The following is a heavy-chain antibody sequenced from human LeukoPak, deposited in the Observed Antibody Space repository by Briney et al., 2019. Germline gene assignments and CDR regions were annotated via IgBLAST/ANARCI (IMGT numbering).Heavy chain of an antibody. CDR3: ARGIRFLEWLSGSDH. J-gene: IGHJ4*02. CDR2: INWNGGST. CDR1: GFTFDDYG. V-gene: IGHV3-20*04. D-gene: IGHD3-3*01. Sequence: GGSLRLSCAASGFTFDDYGMSWVRQAPGKGLEWVSGINWNGGSTGYADSVKGRFTISRDNAKNSLYLQMNSLRVEDTALYYCARGIRFLEWLSGSDHWGQGTLVTVSS.